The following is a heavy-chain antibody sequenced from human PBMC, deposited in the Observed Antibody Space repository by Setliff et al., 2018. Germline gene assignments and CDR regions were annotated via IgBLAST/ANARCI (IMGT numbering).Heavy chain of an antibody. V-gene: IGHV4-59*12. J-gene: IGHJ4*02. Sequence: SETLSLTCTVSGGSISTYYWSWIRQPPGKGLEWIGYVYYSGIANYSPSLKSRLTISVDTSKNQFSLKLSSVTAADTAVYYCARTGTYRCFDYWGQGTQVTVSS. CDR1: GGSISTYY. D-gene: IGHD1-1*01. CDR2: VYYSGIA. CDR3: ARTGTYRCFDY.